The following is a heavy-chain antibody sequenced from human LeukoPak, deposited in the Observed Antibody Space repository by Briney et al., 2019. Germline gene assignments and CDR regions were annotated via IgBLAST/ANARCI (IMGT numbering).Heavy chain of an antibody. V-gene: IGHV3-53*01. CDR2: IYSAGST. CDR3: ARGRIAAAGGDY. Sequence: PGGSLRLSCAASGFTVSSNYMSWVRQAPGEGLEWVSLIYSAGSTYYADSVKGRFTISRDNSKNTLYLQMNSLRAEDTAVYYCARGRIAAAGGDYWGQGTLVTVSS. J-gene: IGHJ4*02. CDR1: GFTVSSNY. D-gene: IGHD6-13*01.